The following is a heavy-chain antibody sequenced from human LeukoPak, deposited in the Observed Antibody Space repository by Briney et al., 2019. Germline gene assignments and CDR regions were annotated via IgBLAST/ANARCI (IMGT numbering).Heavy chain of an antibody. D-gene: IGHD2-15*01. CDR2: ISSSSSTI. J-gene: IGHJ4*02. CDR3: ARVMTLAATESFDS. Sequence: GGSLRLSCAASGFTFSDYYMNWVRQAPGKGLEWVSYISSSSSTIYYADSVKGRFTISRDNAKNSLYLQMNSLRAEDTAVYYCARVMTLAATESFDSWGQGTLVTVSS. CDR1: GFTFSDYY. V-gene: IGHV3-48*01.